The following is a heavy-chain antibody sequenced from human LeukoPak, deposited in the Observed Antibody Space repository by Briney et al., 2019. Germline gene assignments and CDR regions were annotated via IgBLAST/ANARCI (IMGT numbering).Heavy chain of an antibody. Sequence: PGGSLRLSCAASGFTFSSYWMHWVRQAPGKGLVWVSRINSDGSSTSYADSVKGRFTISRDNAKNTLYLQMNSLRAEDTAVYYCAKEPVIVRGVLGFGIWGQGTMVTVSS. CDR2: INSDGSST. V-gene: IGHV3-74*01. D-gene: IGHD3-10*01. J-gene: IGHJ3*02. CDR1: GFTFSSYW. CDR3: AKEPVIVRGVLGFGI.